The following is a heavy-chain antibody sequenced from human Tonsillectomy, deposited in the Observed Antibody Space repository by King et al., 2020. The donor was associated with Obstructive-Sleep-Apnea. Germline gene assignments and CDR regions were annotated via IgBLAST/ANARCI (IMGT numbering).Heavy chain of an antibody. D-gene: IGHD3-10*01. J-gene: IGHJ4*02. V-gene: IGHV4-59*08. CDR2: IYYSGST. CDR3: ARRRGSGSYYTEYYFDY. CDR1: GGSISSYY. Sequence: VQLQESGPGLVKPSETLSLTCTVSGGSISSYYWSWIRQPPGKGLEWIGYIYYSGSTNYNPSLKSRVTISVDTSKNQFSLKLSSVTAADTAVYYCARRRGSGSYYTEYYFDYWGQGTLVTVSS.